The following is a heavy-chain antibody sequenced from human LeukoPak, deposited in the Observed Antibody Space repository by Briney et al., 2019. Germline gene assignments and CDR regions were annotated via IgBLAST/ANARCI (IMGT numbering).Heavy chain of an antibody. CDR2: ISGYNGNT. CDR3: ARSPGLALNWYFDL. V-gene: IGHV1-18*01. CDR1: GYTFKDFG. Sequence: EASVKVSCKASGYTFKDFGITWVRQAPGQGLEWMGWISGYNGNTHYGQNLQGRVAITTDESTSTAYMELSSLRSEDTAVYYCARSPGLALNWYFDLWGRGTLVTVSS. D-gene: IGHD2-15*01. J-gene: IGHJ2*01.